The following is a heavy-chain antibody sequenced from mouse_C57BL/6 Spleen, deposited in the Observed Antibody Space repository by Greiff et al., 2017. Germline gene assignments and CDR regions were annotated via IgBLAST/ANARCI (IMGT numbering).Heavy chain of an antibody. V-gene: IGHV1-80*01. CDR2: IYPGDGDT. J-gene: IGHJ3*01. CDR1: GYAFSSYW. CDR3: ARPNWDGGWFAY. Sequence: QVQLKQSGAELVKPGASVKISCKASGYAFSSYWMNWVKQRPGKGLEWIGQIYPGDGDTNYNGKFKGKATLTADKSSSTAYMQLSSLTSEDSAVYFCARPNWDGGWFAYWGQGTLVTVSA. D-gene: IGHD4-1*01.